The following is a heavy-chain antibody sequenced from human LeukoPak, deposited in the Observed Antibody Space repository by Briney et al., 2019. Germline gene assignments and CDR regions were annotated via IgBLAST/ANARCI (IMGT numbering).Heavy chain of an antibody. D-gene: IGHD2-2*01. V-gene: IGHV1-18*01. CDR2: ISAYNGNT. CDR3: ARLGYCSSTSCQIIKSYYYYYYYMDV. J-gene: IGHJ6*03. CDR1: GYTFTSYG. Sequence: ASVKVSCKASGYTFTSYGISWVRQAPGQGLEWMGWISAYNGNTNYAQKLQGRVTMTTDTSTSTAYMELRSLRSDDTDVYYCARLGYCSSTSCQIIKSYYYYYYYMDVWGKGTTVTVSS.